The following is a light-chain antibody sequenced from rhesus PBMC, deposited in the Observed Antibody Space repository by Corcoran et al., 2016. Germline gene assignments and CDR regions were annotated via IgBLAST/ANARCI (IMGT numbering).Light chain of an antibody. CDR3: QHYYSTPYS. J-gene: IGKJ2*01. CDR1: QGITND. CDR2: EAS. Sequence: DIQMTQSPSSLSASVGDRVTITCRASQGITNDLAWYQQKPGETPKLLIYEASSLKSGIPSRFSGIGSGTVFTLTISSLQSEDFATYCCQHYYSTPYSFGQGTKVEIK. V-gene: IGKV1S17*01.